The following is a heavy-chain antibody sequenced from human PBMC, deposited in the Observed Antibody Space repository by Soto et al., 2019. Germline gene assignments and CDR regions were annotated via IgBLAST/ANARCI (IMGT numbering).Heavy chain of an antibody. V-gene: IGHV4-39*01. Sequence: QLQLQESGPGLVKPSETLSLTCTVSGGSISSSSYYWGWIRQPPGKGLEWIGSIYYSGSTYYNPSHKSRLTIPVDTSKNKAPLKQSSVTDADTAVYYCARQAVRGVIILWGQGTLVTVSS. CDR2: IYYSGST. CDR1: GGSISSSSYY. D-gene: IGHD3-10*01. J-gene: IGHJ4*02. CDR3: ARQAVRGVIIL.